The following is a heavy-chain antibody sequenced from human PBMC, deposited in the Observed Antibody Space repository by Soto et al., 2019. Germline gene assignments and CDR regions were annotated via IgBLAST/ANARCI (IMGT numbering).Heavy chain of an antibody. CDR1: GYTFTGYY. Sequence: QVQLVQSGAEVKKPGASVKVSCKASGYTFTGYYMYWVRQAPGQGLEWMGWINPNSGGTNYAQKFQGRVTLTRDRSISTVYMELSRLRSDDTAMYYCARRGSRSYYYFDYWGQGTLVSVSS. CDR2: INPNSGGT. D-gene: IGHD3-10*01. V-gene: IGHV1-2*02. CDR3: ARRGSRSYYYFDY. J-gene: IGHJ4*02.